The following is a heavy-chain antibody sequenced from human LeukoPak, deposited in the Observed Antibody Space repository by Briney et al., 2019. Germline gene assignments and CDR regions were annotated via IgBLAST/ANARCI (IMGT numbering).Heavy chain of an antibody. CDR2: INHSGST. D-gene: IGHD3-22*01. Sequence: SETLSLTCAVYGGSFSGYYWSWIRQPPGKGLEWIGEINHSGSTNCNPSLKSRVTISVDTSKNQFSLKLSSVTAADTAVYYCARDRYYYDSSGYPFDYWGQGTLVTVSS. CDR3: ARDRYYYDSSGYPFDY. J-gene: IGHJ4*02. CDR1: GGSFSGYY. V-gene: IGHV4-34*01.